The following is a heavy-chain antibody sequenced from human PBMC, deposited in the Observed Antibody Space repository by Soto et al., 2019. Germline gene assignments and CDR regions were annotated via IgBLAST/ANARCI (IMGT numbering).Heavy chain of an antibody. Sequence: QVQLVQSGAEVKKPGSSVKVSCKASGGTFSSYTISWVRQAPGQGLEWMGRIIPILGIANYAQKFQGRVTITADKSTSTAYMELSSLRSEDTAVYYCARGTHDIVVVPAEWFDPWGQGTLVTVSS. V-gene: IGHV1-69*02. CDR2: IIPILGIA. CDR3: ARGTHDIVVVPAEWFDP. J-gene: IGHJ5*02. D-gene: IGHD2-2*01. CDR1: GGTFSSYT.